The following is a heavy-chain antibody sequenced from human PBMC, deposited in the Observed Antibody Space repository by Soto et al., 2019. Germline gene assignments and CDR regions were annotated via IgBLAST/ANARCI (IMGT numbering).Heavy chain of an antibody. J-gene: IGHJ5*02. Sequence: QVQLVQSGAEVKKPGSSVKVSCKASGGTFSSYAISWVRQAPGQGLEWMGEIIPIFGTANSAQKFQGRVTITADESTSTAYMELSSLRSEDTALYYCARYRVPSSGYYLYWFDPWGQGTLVTVSS. CDR3: ARYRVPSSGYYLYWFDP. D-gene: IGHD3-22*01. V-gene: IGHV1-69*12. CDR2: IIPIFGTA. CDR1: GGTFSSYA.